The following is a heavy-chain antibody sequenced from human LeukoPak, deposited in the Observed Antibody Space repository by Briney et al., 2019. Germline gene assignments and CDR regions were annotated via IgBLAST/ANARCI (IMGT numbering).Heavy chain of an antibody. CDR2: IYYSGST. J-gene: IGHJ6*02. V-gene: IGHV4-59*08. CDR1: GGSISSYY. D-gene: IGHD3-9*01. Sequence: ASETLSLTCTVSGGSISSYYWSWIRQPPGKGLEWIGYIYYSGSTNYNPSLKSRVTISVDTSKNQFSLKLSSVTAADTAVYYCARLGESYYDILTGYPYYYYYYGMDVWGQGTTVTVSS. CDR3: ARLGESYYDILTGYPYYYYYYGMDV.